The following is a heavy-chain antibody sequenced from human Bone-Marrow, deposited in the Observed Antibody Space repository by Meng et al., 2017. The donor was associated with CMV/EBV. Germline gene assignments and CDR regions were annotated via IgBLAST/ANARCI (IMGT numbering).Heavy chain of an antibody. CDR2: IKYDGSTK. CDR3: VKDWRDEGASPTQDRFDP. J-gene: IGHJ5*02. CDR1: GFTFSRFG. Sequence: GESLKISCAASGFTFSRFGMNWVRQAPGKGLEWVAFIKYDGSTKYYLDSVQGRFTISRDISKNTLYLQMNSLRPEDTAIYYCVKDWRDEGASPTQDRFDPWGQGTLVTVSS. V-gene: IGHV3-30*02. D-gene: IGHD3-3*01.